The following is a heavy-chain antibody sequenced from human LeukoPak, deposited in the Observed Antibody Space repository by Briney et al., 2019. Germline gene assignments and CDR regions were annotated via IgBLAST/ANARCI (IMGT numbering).Heavy chain of an antibody. J-gene: IGHJ6*03. CDR2: MNPNSGNT. D-gene: IGHD6-6*01. CDR3: ARVGESSSSSYYYYYMDV. CDR1: GYTFINYG. V-gene: IGHV1-8*02. Sequence: ASVKVSCKASGYTFINYGLNWVRQATGQGLEWMGWMNPNSGNTGYAQKFQGRVTMTRNTSISTAYMELSSLRSEDTAVYYCARVGESSSSSYYYYYMDVWGKGTTVTVSS.